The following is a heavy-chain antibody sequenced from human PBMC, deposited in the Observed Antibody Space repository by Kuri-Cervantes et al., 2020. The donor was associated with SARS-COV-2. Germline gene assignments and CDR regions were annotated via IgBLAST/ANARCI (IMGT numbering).Heavy chain of an antibody. CDR1: GFPLSTSGVG. V-gene: IGHV2-5*02. CDR2: IYWDDDK. CDR3: ARKQYYDFWSGHTMSWFDP. D-gene: IGHD3-3*01. J-gene: IGHJ5*02. Sequence: SGPTLVKPTQTLTLTCTFSGFPLSTSGVGVGWIRQPPGKALEWLALIYWDDDKRYSPSLKSRLTITKDTFKNQVVLTMTNMDPVDTATYYCARKQYYDFWSGHTMSWFDPWGQGTLVTVSS.